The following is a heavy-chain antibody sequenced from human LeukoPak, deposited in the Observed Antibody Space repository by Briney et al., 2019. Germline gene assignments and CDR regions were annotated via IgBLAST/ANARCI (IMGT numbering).Heavy chain of an antibody. Sequence: QAGGSLRLSCAASGFTFSSYAMSWVRQAPGKGLEWVSAISGSGGSTYYADSVKGRFTISRDNSKNTLYLQMNSLRAEDTAVYYCAKTTFGVVTTLYAFDIWGQGTMVTVSS. V-gene: IGHV3-23*01. J-gene: IGHJ3*02. CDR2: ISGSGGST. CDR3: AKTTFGVVTTLYAFDI. D-gene: IGHD3-3*01. CDR1: GFTFSSYA.